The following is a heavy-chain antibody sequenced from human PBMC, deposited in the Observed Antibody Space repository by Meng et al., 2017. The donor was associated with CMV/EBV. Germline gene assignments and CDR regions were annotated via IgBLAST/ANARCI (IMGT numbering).Heavy chain of an antibody. CDR1: GSQFTFSSYA. D-gene: IGHD2-21*01. V-gene: IGHV3-30*02. J-gene: IGHJ4*02. Sequence: GGSLRLSCAASGSQFTFSSYAMHWVRLAPGKGLEWVALIRYDGSRRYYADSVKGRFIISRDNSEKTMYLQMNSLRAEDTAVYFCAIPPLYCGGDCFSYFEYWGQGTLVTVSS. CDR3: AIPPLYCGGDCFSYFEY. CDR2: IRYDGSRR.